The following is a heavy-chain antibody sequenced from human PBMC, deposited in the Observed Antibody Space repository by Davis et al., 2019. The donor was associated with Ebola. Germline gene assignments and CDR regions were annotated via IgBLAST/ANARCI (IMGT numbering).Heavy chain of an antibody. J-gene: IGHJ3*02. D-gene: IGHD1-1*01. CDR1: GYTFTSYY. CDR3: ARDGEVLERRVGAFDI. Sequence: AASVTVSCKASGYTFTSYYMHWVRQAPGQGLEWMGIINPSGGSISYAQKFQGRVTMTRDTSTSTVYMELSSLRSEDTAVYYCARDGEVLERRVGAFDIWGQGTMVTVSS. CDR2: INPSGGSI. V-gene: IGHV1-46*01.